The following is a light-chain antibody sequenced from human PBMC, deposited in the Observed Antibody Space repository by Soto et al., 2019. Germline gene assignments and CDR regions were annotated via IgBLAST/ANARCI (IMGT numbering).Light chain of an antibody. Sequence: EIVLTQSPATLSLSPGERATLSCRASQSVSSYLAWYQQKPGQAPRILIYDASNRATGIPARFSGSGSGTDFTLPISSLKPEDFAVYYCQQPYTFGQWTKLEIK. CDR2: DAS. V-gene: IGKV3-11*01. J-gene: IGKJ2*01. CDR1: QSVSSY. CDR3: QQPYT.